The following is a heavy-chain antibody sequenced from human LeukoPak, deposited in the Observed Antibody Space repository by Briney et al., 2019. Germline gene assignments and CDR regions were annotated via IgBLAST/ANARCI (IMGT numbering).Heavy chain of an antibody. CDR3: ARDGSLVRGIMYDY. Sequence: SGGSLRLSCAASGFTFGTYWMHWVRQAPGKGLVWVSHINRDGSCTSYADSVKGRFTIATDNAKNTLYLQMNSLRDEDTAVYYCARDGSLVRGIMYDYWGQGTLVTVPS. CDR1: GFTFGTYW. J-gene: IGHJ4*02. V-gene: IGHV3-74*01. CDR2: INRDGSCT. D-gene: IGHD3-10*01.